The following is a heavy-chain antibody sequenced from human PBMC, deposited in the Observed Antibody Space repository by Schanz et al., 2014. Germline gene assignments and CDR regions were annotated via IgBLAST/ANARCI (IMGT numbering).Heavy chain of an antibody. CDR3: ARGVRIDY. J-gene: IGHJ4*02. CDR2: IKQDGSEK. V-gene: IGHV3-7*01. D-gene: IGHD3-3*01. Sequence: VFLAESGGGVVQPGRSLRLSCAASGFIFSNSWMSWVRQAPGKGLEWVANIKQDGSEKYYVDSVKGRFTISRDNAKNSLYLQMNSLTAEDTAVYYCARGVRIDYWGQGTLVTVSS. CDR1: GFIFSNSW.